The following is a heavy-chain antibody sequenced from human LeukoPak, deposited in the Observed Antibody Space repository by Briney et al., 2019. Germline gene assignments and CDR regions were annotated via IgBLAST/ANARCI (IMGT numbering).Heavy chain of an antibody. J-gene: IGHJ4*02. V-gene: IGHV3-30*03. CDR1: GFTFSSYG. Sequence: AGGSLRLSCAASGFTFSSYGMHWVRQAPGKGLEWVAVISYDGSNKYYADSVKGRFTISRDNSKNTLYLQMNSLRAEDTALYYCARDPVSIGSRMNSDYWGQGTLVTVSS. CDR3: ARDPVSIGSRMNSDY. CDR2: ISYDGSNK. D-gene: IGHD3-10*01.